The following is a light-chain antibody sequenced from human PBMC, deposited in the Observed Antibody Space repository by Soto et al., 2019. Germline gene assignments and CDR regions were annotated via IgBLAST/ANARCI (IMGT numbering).Light chain of an antibody. CDR3: SSYTSTNTLV. J-gene: IGLJ2*01. CDR1: RSDVGGYNY. CDR2: EVS. V-gene: IGLV2-14*01. Sequence: QSVLTQPASVSGSPGQSITISCTGTRSDVGGYNYVSWYQQHPGQAPKLLFYEVSIRPSGVYDRFSASKSGNTASLTISGLQAEDEADYYCSSYTSTNTLVFGGGTKLTVL.